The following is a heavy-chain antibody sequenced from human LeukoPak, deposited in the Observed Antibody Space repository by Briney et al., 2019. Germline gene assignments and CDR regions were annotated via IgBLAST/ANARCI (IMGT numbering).Heavy chain of an antibody. J-gene: IGHJ4*02. D-gene: IGHD4-11*01. Sequence: SETLPLTCTVSGVSFGTYYWSWIRRPPGKGLEWIGYIYYTGTVIYNPSLMSRVTMSVDTSKNQFSLNVESLTAADTAVYFCARGTTGPQYFDSWGQGTLVTVSS. V-gene: IGHV4-59*01. CDR2: IYYTGTV. CDR3: ARGTTGPQYFDS. CDR1: GVSFGTYY.